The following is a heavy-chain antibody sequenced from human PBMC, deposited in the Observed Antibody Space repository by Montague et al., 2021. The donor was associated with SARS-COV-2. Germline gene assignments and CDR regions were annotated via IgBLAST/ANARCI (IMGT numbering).Heavy chain of an antibody. CDR1: GDSISSFY. CDR3: GRGVVAATPVVDY. V-gene: IGHV4-4*07. D-gene: IGHD2-15*01. J-gene: IGHJ4*02. CDR2: IYASGGT. Sequence: SETLSLTCTVSGDSISSFYWNWIRQPAGKGLEWIGRIYASGGTNYNPSLESRVTMSVDTSKNQFSLKLNSVTAADTAVYYCGRGVVAATPVVDYWGRGTLVTVSS.